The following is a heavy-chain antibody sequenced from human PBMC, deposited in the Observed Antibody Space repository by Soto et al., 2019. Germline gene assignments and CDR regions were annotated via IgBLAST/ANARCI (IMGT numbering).Heavy chain of an antibody. Sequence: QVQLVQSGAEVKKPGSSVKVSCKASGGTFSSYAISWVRQAPGQGLEWMGGIIPIFGTANYAQKFQGRVTITADESTSTAYMELSSLRSEDTAVYYCASTFGGVILKRNRLRYYGMDVWGQGTTVTVSS. CDR2: IIPIFGTA. V-gene: IGHV1-69*01. CDR3: ASTFGGVILKRNRLRYYGMDV. D-gene: IGHD3-16*01. J-gene: IGHJ6*02. CDR1: GGTFSSYA.